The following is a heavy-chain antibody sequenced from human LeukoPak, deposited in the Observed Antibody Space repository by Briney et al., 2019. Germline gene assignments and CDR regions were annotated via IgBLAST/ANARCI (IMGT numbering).Heavy chain of an antibody. Sequence: GGSLRLSCAASGFTFGSYWMSWVRQAPGKGLEWVANIKQDGAEKNYVDSVKGRITISRDNAENSLYLQMNSLRAEDTAVYYCARVGWFGELTRHPGGDFWGQGTLVTVSS. J-gene: IGHJ4*02. CDR2: IKQDGAEK. CDR3: ARVGWFGELTRHPGGDF. D-gene: IGHD3-10*01. V-gene: IGHV3-7*01. CDR1: GFTFGSYW.